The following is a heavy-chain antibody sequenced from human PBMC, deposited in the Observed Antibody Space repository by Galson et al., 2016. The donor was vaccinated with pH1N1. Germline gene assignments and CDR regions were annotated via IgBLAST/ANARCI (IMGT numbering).Heavy chain of an antibody. CDR3: ARHGYGDYVYYFDY. CDR1: GFTFSDYY. CDR2: IYYSGST. Sequence: LRLSCAASGFTFSDYYMSWIRQPPGKGLEWIGSIYYSGSTYYNPSLKSRVTISVDTSKNQFSLKLSSVTAADTAVYYCARHGYGDYVYYFDYWGQGTLVTVSS. J-gene: IGHJ4*02. D-gene: IGHD4-17*01. V-gene: IGHV4-39*01.